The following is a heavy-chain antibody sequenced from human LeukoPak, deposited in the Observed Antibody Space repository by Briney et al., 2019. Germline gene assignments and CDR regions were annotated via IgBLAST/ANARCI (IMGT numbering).Heavy chain of an antibody. V-gene: IGHV3-48*01. CDR1: GFTFSSYS. CDR3: ARAMVRGVPGY. Sequence: PGGSLRLSCAASGFTFSSYSMNWVRQAPGKGLEWVSYISSSSSTIYYADSVKGRFTISRDNAKNSLYLQMNSLRAEDTAVYYCARAMVRGVPGYWGQGTLVTVSS. D-gene: IGHD3-10*01. CDR2: ISSSSSTI. J-gene: IGHJ4*02.